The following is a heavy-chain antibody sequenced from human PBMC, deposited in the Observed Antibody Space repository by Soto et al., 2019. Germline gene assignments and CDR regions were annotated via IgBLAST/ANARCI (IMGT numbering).Heavy chain of an antibody. J-gene: IGHJ5*02. V-gene: IGHV3-23*01. Sequence: GVSLRLSCAASGFTLSSYAMSWVRQAPGKGLDYVSTISGSGGTTYYADSVKGRFTISRDNSKNTLYLQMNSLRAEDTAVYYCAKAFYTSGLKGGFDPWGQGTLVTVSS. CDR3: AKAFYTSGLKGGFDP. CDR1: GFTLSSYA. CDR2: ISGSGGTT. D-gene: IGHD6-19*01.